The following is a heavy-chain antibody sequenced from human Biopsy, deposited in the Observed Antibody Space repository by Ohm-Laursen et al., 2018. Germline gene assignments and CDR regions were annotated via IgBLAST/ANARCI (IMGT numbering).Heavy chain of an antibody. J-gene: IGHJ4*02. V-gene: IGHV4-31*03. CDR1: GVSINGGRYY. CDR3: ARLGSGDYFPTFFDF. CDR2: IFYSANT. Sequence: TLSLTCTVSGVSINGGRYYWNWIRHHPGKGLEWIGNIFYSANTYYNPSLKSRVTISVDTSKNQFSLKLSSVTAADTVVFYVARLGSGDYFPTFFDFWGQGALVTVSS. D-gene: IGHD5-12*01.